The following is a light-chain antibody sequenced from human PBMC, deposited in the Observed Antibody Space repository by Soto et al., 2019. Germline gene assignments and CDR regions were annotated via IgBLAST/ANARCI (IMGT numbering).Light chain of an antibody. CDR2: DAS. CDR3: QQYANLPPFT. Sequence: DIQMTQSPSSLSASVGDRVTITCQASQDISNFLNWYQQKPGTAPKLLIYDASNLETGVPSRFSGSGSGTDFPFTISSLQPEDIATYYCQQYANLPPFTFGPGTKVDIK. V-gene: IGKV1-33*01. CDR1: QDISNF. J-gene: IGKJ3*01.